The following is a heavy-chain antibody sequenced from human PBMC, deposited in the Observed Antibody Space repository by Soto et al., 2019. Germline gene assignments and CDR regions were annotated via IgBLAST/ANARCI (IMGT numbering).Heavy chain of an antibody. D-gene: IGHD6-13*01. V-gene: IGHV4-34*01. CDR3: ARGYIAAAGTGWFDP. Sequence: SSETLSLTCAVYGGSFSGYYWSWIRQPPGKGLEWIGEINHGGSTNYNPSLKSRVTISVDTSKNQFSLKLSSVTAADTAVYYCARGYIAAAGTGWFDPWGQGTLVTVSS. CDR1: GGSFSGYY. CDR2: INHGGST. J-gene: IGHJ5*02.